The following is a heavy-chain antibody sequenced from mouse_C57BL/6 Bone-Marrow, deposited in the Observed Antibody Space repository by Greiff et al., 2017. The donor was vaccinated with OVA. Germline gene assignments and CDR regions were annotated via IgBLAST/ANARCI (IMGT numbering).Heavy chain of an antibody. V-gene: IGHV5-6*01. CDR1: GFTFSSYG. CDR2: ISSGGSYT. Sequence: EVQLVESGGDLVKPGGSLKLSCAASGFTFSSYGMSWVRQTPDKRLEWVATISSGGSYTYYPDSVKGRFTISRDNAKNTLYLQMSSLKSEDTAMYYCARLFTTVADYWGQGTTLTVSS. J-gene: IGHJ2*01. D-gene: IGHD1-1*01. CDR3: ARLFTTVADY.